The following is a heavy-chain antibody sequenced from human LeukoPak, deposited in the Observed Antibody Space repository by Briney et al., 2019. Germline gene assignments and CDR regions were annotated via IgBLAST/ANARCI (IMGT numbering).Heavy chain of an antibody. CDR3: AKEGYSGYFFDY. CDR2: ISSSSSYI. D-gene: IGHD5-12*01. V-gene: IGHV3-21*04. Sequence: GGSLRLSCAASGFTFSSYSMNWVRQAPGKGLEWVSSISSSSSYIYYADSVKGRFTISRDNAKNSLYLQMNSLRAEDTALYYCAKEGYSGYFFDYWGQGTLVTVSS. CDR1: GFTFSSYS. J-gene: IGHJ4*02.